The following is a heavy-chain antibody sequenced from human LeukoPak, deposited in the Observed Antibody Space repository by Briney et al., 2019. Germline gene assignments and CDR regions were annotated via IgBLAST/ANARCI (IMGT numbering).Heavy chain of an antibody. CDR2: ISSSRSTI. V-gene: IGHV3-48*04. CDR3: ATWFGEDAFDI. J-gene: IGHJ3*02. CDR1: GFTFSSYS. D-gene: IGHD3-10*01. Sequence: GGSLRLSCAASGFTFSSYSMNWVRQAPGKGLEWVSYISSSRSTIYYADSVKGRFTISRDNVKDSLYLQMKSLRAEDTAVYYCATWFGEDAFDIWGQGTMVIVSS.